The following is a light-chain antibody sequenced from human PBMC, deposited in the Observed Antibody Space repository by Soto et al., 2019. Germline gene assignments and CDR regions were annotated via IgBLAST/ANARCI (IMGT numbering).Light chain of an antibody. J-gene: IGKJ1*01. V-gene: IGKV1-39*01. CDR2: AAS. Sequence: DIQMTQSPSSLSASVGDRVTITCRASQSISSYLNWDQQKPGKAPKLLIYAASSLQSGVPLRFSGSGSGTDFTLTIISLQPEDFATYYCQQSYSTPSWTFGHGTKVEIK. CDR1: QSISSY. CDR3: QQSYSTPSWT.